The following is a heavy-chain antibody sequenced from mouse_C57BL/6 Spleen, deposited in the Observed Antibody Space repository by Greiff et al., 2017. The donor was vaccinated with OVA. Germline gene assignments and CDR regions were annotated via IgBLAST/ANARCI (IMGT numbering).Heavy chain of an antibody. Sequence: QVQLQQSGAELVKPGASVKLSCKASGYTFTEYTIHWVKQRSGQGLEWIGWFYPGSGSIKYNEKFKDKATLTADKSSSTVYMELSRLTSEDSAVYFCARHGHYYGSSSSHYYAMDYWGQGTSVTVSS. CDR2: FYPGSGSI. D-gene: IGHD1-1*01. V-gene: IGHV1-62-2*01. CDR1: GYTFTEYT. J-gene: IGHJ4*01. CDR3: ARHGHYYGSSSSHYYAMDY.